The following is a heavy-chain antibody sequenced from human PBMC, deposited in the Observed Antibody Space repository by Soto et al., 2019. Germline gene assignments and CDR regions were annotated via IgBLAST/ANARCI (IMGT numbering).Heavy chain of an antibody. CDR2: ISSSSSYT. V-gene: IGHV3-11*06. CDR3: ASGYSVDYYGMDV. J-gene: IGHJ6*02. Sequence: GGSLRLSCAASGFTFSDYYMSWIRQAPGKGLEWVSYISSSSSYTNYADSVKGRFTISRDNAKNSLYLQMNSLRAEDTAVYYCASGYSVDYYGMDVWGQGTTVTVSS. CDR1: GFTFSDYY. D-gene: IGHD1-1*01.